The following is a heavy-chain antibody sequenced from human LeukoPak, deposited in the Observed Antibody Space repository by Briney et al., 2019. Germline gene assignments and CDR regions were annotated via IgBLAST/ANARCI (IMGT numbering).Heavy chain of an antibody. Sequence: SVKGSCKASGGTFSSYAISWVRQAPGQGLVWMGGIIPIFGTANYAQKFQGRVTITADKSTSTAYMELSSLRSEDTAVYYCARDPPSSTGGGYWGQGTLVTVSS. D-gene: IGHD6-13*01. CDR3: ARDPPSSTGGGY. CDR1: GGTFSSYA. V-gene: IGHV1-69*06. CDR2: IIPIFGTA. J-gene: IGHJ4*02.